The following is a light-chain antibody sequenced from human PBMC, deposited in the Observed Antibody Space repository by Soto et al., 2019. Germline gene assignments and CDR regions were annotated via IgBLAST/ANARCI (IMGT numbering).Light chain of an antibody. V-gene: IGKV1-39*01. Sequence: DIQMTQSPSSLSASVGDRVTITCRASQSISSYLNWYQQKPGKAPKILMYAASSLQSGVPSRFSGSGSGTDFTLTISSLQPEDFATYYCQPSYSTLWTFGQGTKVEIK. J-gene: IGKJ1*01. CDR1: QSISSY. CDR2: AAS. CDR3: QPSYSTLWT.